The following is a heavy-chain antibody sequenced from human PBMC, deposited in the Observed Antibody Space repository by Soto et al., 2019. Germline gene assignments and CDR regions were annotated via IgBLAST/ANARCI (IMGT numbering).Heavy chain of an antibody. J-gene: IGHJ4*02. CDR3: AREGRGKKAGYNGLVSLGY. CDR2: IIPIFNST. D-gene: IGHD2-2*02. V-gene: IGHV1-69*06. CDR1: GSRFSNYV. Sequence: VASVKVSCKVSGSRFSNYVISWVRQAPGHGLEWLGRIIPIFNSTKYAQNFQGRVTITADKSTSTAPLELSTLRSDDTAVYYCAREGRGKKAGYNGLVSLGYWGQGTLVTVSS.